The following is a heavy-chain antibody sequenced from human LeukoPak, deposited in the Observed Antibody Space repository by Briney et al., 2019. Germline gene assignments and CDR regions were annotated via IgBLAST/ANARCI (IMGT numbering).Heavy chain of an antibody. J-gene: IGHJ6*04. V-gene: IGHV3-74*01. Sequence: GGSLRLSCAASGFTFSSYWMHWVRQTPGKGLIYISRINNDGSSANYADSVRGRFTISRDNAKNSLYLQMNSLRAEDTAVYYCAELGITMIGGVWGKGTTVTISS. CDR2: INNDGSSA. CDR1: GFTFSSYW. D-gene: IGHD3-10*02. CDR3: AELGITMIGGV.